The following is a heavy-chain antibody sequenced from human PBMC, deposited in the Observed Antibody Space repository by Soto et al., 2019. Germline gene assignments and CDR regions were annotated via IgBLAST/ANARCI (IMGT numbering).Heavy chain of an antibody. J-gene: IGHJ4*02. CDR1: GDSVSSNSAA. Sequence: QSPTLSLTCAISGDSVSSNSAAWNWIRQSPSRGLEWLGRTYYRSKWYNDYAVSVKSRITINPDTSKNQFSLQLNSVTPEDTAVYYCARSSSITMVRGNFDYWGQGTLVTVSS. D-gene: IGHD3-10*01. CDR3: ARSSSITMVRGNFDY. V-gene: IGHV6-1*01. CDR2: TYYRSKWYN.